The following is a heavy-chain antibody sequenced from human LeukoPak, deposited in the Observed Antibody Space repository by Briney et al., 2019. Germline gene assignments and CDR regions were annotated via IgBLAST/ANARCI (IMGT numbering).Heavy chain of an antibody. CDR3: ARGGFTIFDY. J-gene: IGHJ4*02. D-gene: IGHD2-15*01. CDR1: GGSVSSGSYY. Sequence: PSETLSLTCTVSGGSVSSGSYYWSWIRQPPGKGLEWIGYIYYSGSTNYNPSLKSRVTISVDTSKNQFPLKLSSVTAADTAVYYCARGGFTIFDYWGQGTLVTVSS. CDR2: IYYSGST. V-gene: IGHV4-61*01.